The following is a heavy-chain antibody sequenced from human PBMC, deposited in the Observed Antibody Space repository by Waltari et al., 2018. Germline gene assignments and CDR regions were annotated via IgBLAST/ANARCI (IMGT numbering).Heavy chain of an antibody. Sequence: QVQLQQWGAGLLKPSETLSLTCAVYGGSFSGYYWSWIRQPPGKGLEWLGEINHSGSTNYNPSLKSRVTISVDTSKNQFSLKLSSVTAADTAVYYCARGQGSGWYLDWGQGTLVTVSS. J-gene: IGHJ4*02. V-gene: IGHV4-34*01. D-gene: IGHD6-19*01. CDR2: INHSGST. CDR1: GGSFSGYY. CDR3: ARGQGSGWYLD.